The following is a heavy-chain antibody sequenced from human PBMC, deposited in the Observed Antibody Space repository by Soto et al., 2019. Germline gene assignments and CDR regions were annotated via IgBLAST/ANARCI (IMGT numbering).Heavy chain of an antibody. D-gene: IGHD6-13*01. CDR2: IYYSGST. J-gene: IGHJ4*02. Sequence: SETLSLPCTVSGGYISSGGYYWSRIRKHPGKGLEWIGYIYYSGSTYYNPSLKSRVTISVDTSKNQFSLKLSSVTAADTAVYYCARDQGATGSWSNGFGYWGQGTLGTGSS. CDR3: ARDQGATGSWSNGFGY. CDR1: GGYISSGGYY. V-gene: IGHV4-31*03.